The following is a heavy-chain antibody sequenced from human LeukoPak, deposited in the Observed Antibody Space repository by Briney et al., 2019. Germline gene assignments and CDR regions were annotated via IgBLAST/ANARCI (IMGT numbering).Heavy chain of an antibody. D-gene: IGHD6-19*01. CDR1: GFTFSSYA. CDR2: ISGSGGST. J-gene: IGHJ3*02. V-gene: IGHV3-23*01. CDR3: AKDSGYSRGWPGTNGPLDAFDI. Sequence: PGGSLRLSCAASGFTFSSYAMSWVRQAPGKGLEWVSAISGSGGSTYYADSVKGRFTISRDNSKNTLYLQMNSLRAEDTAVYYCAKDSGYSRGWPGTNGPLDAFDIWGQGTMVTVSS.